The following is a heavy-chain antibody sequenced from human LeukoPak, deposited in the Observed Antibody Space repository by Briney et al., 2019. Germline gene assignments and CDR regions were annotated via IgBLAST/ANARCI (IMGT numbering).Heavy chain of an antibody. CDR1: GFTFSDYY. Sequence: GGSLRLSCAASGFTFSDYYMRWIRQAPGKGLEWVSYISTSGSTVDYADSVKVRFTISRDNAKNSLYLQMNSLRAEDTAVYYCARDLLYCSSTSCSREDAFDIWGQGTMVTVSS. J-gene: IGHJ3*02. CDR2: ISTSGSTV. CDR3: ARDLLYCSSTSCSREDAFDI. D-gene: IGHD2-2*01. V-gene: IGHV3-11*01.